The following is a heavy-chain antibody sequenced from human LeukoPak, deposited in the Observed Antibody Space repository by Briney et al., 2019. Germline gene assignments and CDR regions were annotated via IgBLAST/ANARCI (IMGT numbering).Heavy chain of an antibody. CDR1: AFIFSGHW. CDR3: AKDYGAAGPNYFDY. Sequence: GGSLRLSCEGSAFIFSGHWMNWVRQTPGKGLEWVSGITGPGGSTYYADSVKGRLTISRDNSKNTLYLQMNSLRAEDTAVYYCAKDYGAAGPNYFDYWGQGTLVTVSS. J-gene: IGHJ4*02. V-gene: IGHV3-23*01. CDR2: ITGPGGST. D-gene: IGHD6-13*01.